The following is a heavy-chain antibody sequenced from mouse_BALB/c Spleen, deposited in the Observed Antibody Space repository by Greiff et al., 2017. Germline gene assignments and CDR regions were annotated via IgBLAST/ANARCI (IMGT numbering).Heavy chain of an antibody. Sequence: VQLQQSGAELVKPGASVKLSCKASGYTFTSYWMHWVKQRPGQGLEWIGEINPSNGRTNYNEKFKSKATLTVDKSSSTAYMQLSSLTSEDSAVYYCARFGITTWGYAMDYWGQGTSVTVSS. CDR2: INPSNGRT. V-gene: IGHV1S81*02. CDR1: GYTFTSYW. J-gene: IGHJ4*01. CDR3: ARFGITTWGYAMDY. D-gene: IGHD2-4*01.